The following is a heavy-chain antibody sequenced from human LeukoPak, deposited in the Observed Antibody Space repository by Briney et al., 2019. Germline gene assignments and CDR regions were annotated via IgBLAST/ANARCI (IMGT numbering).Heavy chain of an antibody. D-gene: IGHD6-6*01. Sequence: GASAKVSCKASGYTFTDYYIYWVRQAPGQGLEWMGWIVPNSGGTNYAQKFQGRVTLTRDTSISTAHMELSRLRSDDTAVYYCARERRFSSSSSVFDYWGQGTLVTVSS. CDR3: ARERRFSSSSSVFDY. V-gene: IGHV1-2*02. CDR1: GYTFTDYY. CDR2: IVPNSGGT. J-gene: IGHJ4*02.